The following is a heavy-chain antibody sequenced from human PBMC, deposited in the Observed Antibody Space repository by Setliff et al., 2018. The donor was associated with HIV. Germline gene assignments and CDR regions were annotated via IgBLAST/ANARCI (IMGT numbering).Heavy chain of an antibody. Sequence: PSETMSLTCTVAGGSISSGDYYWSWIRQSPSRGLEWLGRKYYRSKWYNDYAVSVKSRIPINPDTSKNHFSLQLNSVTPEDTAVYYCSPLGGSRFYFDYWGQGTLVTVSS. V-gene: IGHV6-1*01. D-gene: IGHD3-10*01. CDR2: KYYRSKWYN. J-gene: IGHJ4*02. CDR1: GGSISSGD. CDR3: SPLGGSRFYFDY.